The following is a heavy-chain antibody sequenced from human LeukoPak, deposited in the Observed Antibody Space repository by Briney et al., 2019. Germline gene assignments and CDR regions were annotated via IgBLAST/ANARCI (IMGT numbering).Heavy chain of an antibody. Sequence: PGGSLRLSCAASGFTFSNYPMDWVRQAPGRGLEWVSAISTGGDRAYYADSVKGRFTISRDNSKNTLYLQMNSLRAEDTAVYYCAKAREGFTVATTIDYWGQGTLVTASS. V-gene: IGHV3-23*01. CDR2: ISTGGDRA. J-gene: IGHJ4*02. D-gene: IGHD5-12*01. CDR3: AKAREGFTVATTIDY. CDR1: GFTFSNYP.